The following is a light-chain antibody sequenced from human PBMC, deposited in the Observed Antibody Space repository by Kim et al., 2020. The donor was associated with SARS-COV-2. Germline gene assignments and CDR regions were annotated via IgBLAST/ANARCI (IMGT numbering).Light chain of an antibody. V-gene: IGKV1-27*01. J-gene: IGKJ1*01. Sequence: ATVGDRVTITCRASQGIRNFLVWYQQKPGTVPRLLIYAGSGVQSGVPSRFIGSGSGTDFTLTITNLQPEDVATYFCQQYDSAPPTFGQGTKVDIK. CDR2: AGS. CDR1: QGIRNF. CDR3: QQYDSAPPT.